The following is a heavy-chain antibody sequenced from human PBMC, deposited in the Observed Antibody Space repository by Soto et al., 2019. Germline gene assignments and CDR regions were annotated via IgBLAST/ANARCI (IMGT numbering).Heavy chain of an antibody. Sequence: GASVKVSCKASGGTFSSYAISWVRQAPGQGLEWMGGIIPIFGTANYAQKFQGRVTITADKSTSTAYMELSSLRSEDTAVYYCARVERFGEFNYYYYGMDVWGQGTTVTVS. CDR3: ARVERFGEFNYYYYGMDV. J-gene: IGHJ6*02. V-gene: IGHV1-69*06. D-gene: IGHD3-10*01. CDR1: GGTFSSYA. CDR2: IIPIFGTA.